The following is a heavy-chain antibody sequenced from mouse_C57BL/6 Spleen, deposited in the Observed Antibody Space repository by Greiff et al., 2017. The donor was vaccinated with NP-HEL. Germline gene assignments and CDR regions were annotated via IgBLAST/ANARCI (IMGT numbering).Heavy chain of an antibody. CDR2: INYDGSST. CDR1: GFTFSDYY. V-gene: IGHV5-16*01. J-gene: IGHJ4*01. D-gene: IGHD2-4*01. Sequence: EVQRVESEGGLVQPGSSMKLSCTASGFTFSDYYMAWVRQVPEKGLEWVANINYDGSSTYYLDSLKSRFIISRDNAKNILYLQMSSLKSEDTATYYCARDYEYDGHYYAMDYWGQGTSVTVSS. CDR3: ARDYEYDGHYYAMDY.